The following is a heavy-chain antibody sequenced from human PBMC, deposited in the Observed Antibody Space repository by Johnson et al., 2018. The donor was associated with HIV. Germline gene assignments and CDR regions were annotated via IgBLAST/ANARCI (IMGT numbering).Heavy chain of an antibody. CDR3: ASSWGNAFDI. Sequence: NKYYADSVKGRFTISRDNTKNTLYLQMNSLRAEDTAVYYCASSWGNAFDIWGQGTMVTVSS. V-gene: IGHV3-30*01. J-gene: IGHJ3*02. D-gene: IGHD7-27*01. CDR2: NK.